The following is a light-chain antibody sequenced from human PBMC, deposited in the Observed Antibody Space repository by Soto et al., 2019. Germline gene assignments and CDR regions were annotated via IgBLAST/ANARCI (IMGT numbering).Light chain of an antibody. Sequence: EIVLTQSPGTLSLSPGERATLSCRASQSVSSNYLVWYQQKPGQAPRLLIYGATSRATGIPVRFSGSGSGTDFTLTISRLEPEDFAMYYCQQYGNSPLTFGGGTKVEIK. CDR3: QQYGNSPLT. V-gene: IGKV3-20*01. J-gene: IGKJ4*01. CDR1: QSVSSNY. CDR2: GAT.